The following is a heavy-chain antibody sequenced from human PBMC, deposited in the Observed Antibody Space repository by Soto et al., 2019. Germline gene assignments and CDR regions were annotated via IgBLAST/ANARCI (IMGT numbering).Heavy chain of an antibody. CDR2: IYHSGGT. V-gene: IGHV4-30-2*01. CDR3: ARTMTTSGWIDS. CDR1: GGPITSGGYS. D-gene: IGHD4-17*01. Sequence: PSETLSLTCAVSGGPITSGGYSWSWTRQPPGKGLEWIGYIYHSGGTYYNPSLKSRVTLPIDRTKKQFSLKLKSVTAADTAVYFCARTMTTSGWIDSWGQGILVTVS. J-gene: IGHJ5*01.